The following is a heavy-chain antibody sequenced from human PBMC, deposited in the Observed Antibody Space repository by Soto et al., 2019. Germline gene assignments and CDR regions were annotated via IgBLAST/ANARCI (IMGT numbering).Heavy chain of an antibody. CDR3: ARCGYTLEYTYYGMDV. V-gene: IGHV1-18*01. Sequence: ASVKVSCKASGYTFTSYGISWVRQAPGQGLEWMGWISAYNGNTNYAQKLQGRVTTTTDTSTSTAYMELRSLRSDDTAVYYCARCGYTLEYTYYGMDVWGQGTTVTVSS. CDR1: GYTFTSYG. J-gene: IGHJ6*02. D-gene: IGHD5-12*01. CDR2: ISAYNGNT.